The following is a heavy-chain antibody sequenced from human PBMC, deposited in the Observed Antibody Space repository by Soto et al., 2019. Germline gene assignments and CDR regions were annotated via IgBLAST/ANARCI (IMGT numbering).Heavy chain of an antibody. CDR3: AGALGYCSFGSCPVPY. CDR1: VGSNNTVDYY. Sequence: QVQLQESRPGLVKPSQNLSITCTVSVGSNNTVDYYWSWIRQPPGKVLEFIGDIYYSGSTFYNPSLKSRVTISVATSKNQFSRKLSSVTAAVTAGYCCAGALGYCSFGSCPVPYWGQGPLVTVSS. CDR2: IYYSGST. D-gene: IGHD2-15*01. V-gene: IGHV4-30-4*01. J-gene: IGHJ4*02.